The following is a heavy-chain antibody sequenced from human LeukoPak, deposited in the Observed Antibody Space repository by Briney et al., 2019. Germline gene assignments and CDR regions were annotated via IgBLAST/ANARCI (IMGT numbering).Heavy chain of an antibody. CDR2: IIPILGIA. J-gene: IGHJ6*02. Sequence: ASVTVSCKASGGTFSSYAISWVRQAPGQGLEWMGRIIPILGIANYAQTFQSRVTITADKSTSTAYMEMSSLRSEETAVYYCARDWEYCGGDCYSGPPDYYHGMDVWGQGTTVTVSS. D-gene: IGHD2-21*02. V-gene: IGHV1-69*04. CDR1: GGTFSSYA. CDR3: ARDWEYCGGDCYSGPPDYYHGMDV.